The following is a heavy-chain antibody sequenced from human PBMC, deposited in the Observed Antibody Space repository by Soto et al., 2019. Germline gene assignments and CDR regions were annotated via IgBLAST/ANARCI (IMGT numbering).Heavy chain of an antibody. CDR2: INHSGST. D-gene: IGHD3-10*01. CDR1: GGSFSGYY. J-gene: IGHJ6*02. Sequence: SETLSLTCAVYGGSFSGYYWTWIRQPPGTGLEWIGEINHSGSTHYNPSLKSRVTISVDTSKNQFSLKLTSVTAADTAVYYCARENYYGSGTYYRLDVWGQGTRVTVSS. CDR3: ARENYYGSGTYYRLDV. V-gene: IGHV4-34*01.